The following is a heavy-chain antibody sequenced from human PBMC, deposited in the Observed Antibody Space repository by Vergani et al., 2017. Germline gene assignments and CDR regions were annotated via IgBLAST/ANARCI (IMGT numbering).Heavy chain of an antibody. D-gene: IGHD6-13*01. V-gene: IGHV1-69*12. CDR1: GGTFSSYA. CDR3: ARGGLGGSSWYNYYYYVMDG. Sequence: QVQLVQSGAEVKKPGSSVKVSCKASGGTFSSYAISWVRQAPGQGLEWMGGIIPMFGTAKYAQKLQGRVTITADESTRTAYMELSSLRSDDTAVYYCARGGLGGSSWYNYYYYVMDGWGQGTMVTVAS. CDR2: IIPMFGTA. J-gene: IGHJ6*02.